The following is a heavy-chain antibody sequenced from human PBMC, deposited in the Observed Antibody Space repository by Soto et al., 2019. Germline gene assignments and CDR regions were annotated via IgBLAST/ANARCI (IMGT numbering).Heavy chain of an antibody. CDR2: SYYHGST. V-gene: IGHV4-30-4*01. Sequence: SETLSLTCTVSGGSISSGDYYWSWIRQPPGKGLDWIGYSYYHGSTYYNPSLKSRVTISVDTSKNQFSLKLSSVTAADTAVYYCARSRAMVLRTNWFDPWGQGTLVTVSS. CDR1: GGSISSGDYY. D-gene: IGHD3-10*01. J-gene: IGHJ5*02. CDR3: ARSRAMVLRTNWFDP.